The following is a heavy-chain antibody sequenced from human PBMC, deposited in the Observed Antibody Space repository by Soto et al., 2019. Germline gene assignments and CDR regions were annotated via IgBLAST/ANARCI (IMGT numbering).Heavy chain of an antibody. V-gene: IGHV3-66*01. CDR3: VRDDVLCDGGRCYGIPLDV. Sequence: GGSLRLSCAASGFTVSSKYMTWVRQAPGKGLEWVSLIQNGGTSYYVYFVIGIFIISRDTSVYSLYLQMDCLRFVDSAVYYFVRDDVLCDGGRCYGIPLDVWGKGTTVTVSS. CDR1: GFTVSSKY. D-gene: IGHD2-15*01. CDR2: IQNGGTS. J-gene: IGHJ6*04.